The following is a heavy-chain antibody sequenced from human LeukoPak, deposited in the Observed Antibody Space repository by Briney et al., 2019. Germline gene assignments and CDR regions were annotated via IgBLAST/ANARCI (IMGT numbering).Heavy chain of an antibody. Sequence: GGSLRLSCAASGFTFSSYSMNWVRQAPGKGLEWVSVIYSGGNTYYTDSVKGRFTISRDNSKNTLHLQMNSLRAEDTAVYYCARGQYTYGYLYAFDIWGQGTMVTVSS. J-gene: IGHJ3*02. V-gene: IGHV3-53*01. D-gene: IGHD5-18*01. CDR3: ARGQYTYGYLYAFDI. CDR2: IYSGGNT. CDR1: GFTFSSYS.